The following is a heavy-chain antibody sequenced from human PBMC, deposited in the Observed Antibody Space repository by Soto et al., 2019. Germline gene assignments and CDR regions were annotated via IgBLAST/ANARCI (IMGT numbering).Heavy chain of an antibody. Sequence: QVQLVQSGAEVKKPGASVKVSCKASGYTFTSYGISWVRQAPGQGLEWMGWISAYNGNTNYAQKLQGRVTMTTDTSTSTAYSELRRLRSDDPAVYYGARDWAAAGPFDYWGQGTLVTVSS. CDR1: GYTFTSYG. CDR3: ARDWAAAGPFDY. D-gene: IGHD6-13*01. V-gene: IGHV1-18*01. CDR2: ISAYNGNT. J-gene: IGHJ4*02.